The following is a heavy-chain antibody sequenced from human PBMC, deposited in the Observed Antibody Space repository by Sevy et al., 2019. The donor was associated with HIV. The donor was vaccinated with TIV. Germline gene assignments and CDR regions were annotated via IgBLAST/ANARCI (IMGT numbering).Heavy chain of an antibody. Sequence: SETLSLTCTVSGGSITSLYWNWIRQPPGKGLEWIANIYYNGHINYNPALKSRVTLSLDTPKNQFSLRRSSVTAADTAMYYCAGENAWGRGYSWGQGTLVTVSS. CDR1: GGSITSLY. CDR2: IYYNGHI. V-gene: IGHV4-59*08. J-gene: IGHJ4*02. D-gene: IGHD1-26*01. CDR3: AGENAWGRGYS.